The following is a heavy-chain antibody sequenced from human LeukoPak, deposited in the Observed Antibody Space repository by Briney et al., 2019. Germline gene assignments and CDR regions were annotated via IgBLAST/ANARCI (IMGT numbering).Heavy chain of an antibody. V-gene: IGHV3-21*01. CDR2: ISSSSSYI. J-gene: IGHJ4*02. CDR3: ARGKYDYVWGSYRPYFDY. Sequence: GRTPRISCADFAFTFRRYNKKWVRQAPGKGLEWVSSISSSSSYIYYADSVKGRFTISRDNAKNSLYLQMNSLRAEDTAVYYCARGKYDYVWGSYRPYFDYWGQGTLVTVSS. CDR1: AFTFRRYN. D-gene: IGHD3-16*02.